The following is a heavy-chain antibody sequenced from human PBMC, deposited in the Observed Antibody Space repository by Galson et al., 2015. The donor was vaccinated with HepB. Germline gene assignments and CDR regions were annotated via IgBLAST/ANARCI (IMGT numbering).Heavy chain of an antibody. CDR3: STSYGTYYYYGMDV. CDR1: GYTLTELS. J-gene: IGHJ6*02. CDR2: FDPEDGET. Sequence: SVKVSCKVSGYTLTELSLHWVRQAPGKGLEWMGGFDPEDGETIYAQKLQGRVTMTEDKSTDTAYMELSSLRSEDTAVYYCSTSYGTYYYYGMDVWGQGTTVTVSS. V-gene: IGHV1-24*01. D-gene: IGHD5-18*01.